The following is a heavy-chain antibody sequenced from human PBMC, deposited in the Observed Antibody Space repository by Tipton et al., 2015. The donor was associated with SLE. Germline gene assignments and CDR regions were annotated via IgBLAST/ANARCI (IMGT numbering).Heavy chain of an antibody. Sequence: QLVQSGAEVKKPGASVKVSCKASAYTFTAYYVHWVRQAPGQGLEWLGRISPSSGGTDYAQTFQGRGTMSRDRSISTAYMELSGLRSDDTAVYYCASNGINGTSWDVDYWGQGTLVTVSS. CDR3: ASNGINGTSWDVDY. J-gene: IGHJ4*02. CDR2: ISPSSGGT. CDR1: AYTFTAYY. D-gene: IGHD1-14*01. V-gene: IGHV1-2*06.